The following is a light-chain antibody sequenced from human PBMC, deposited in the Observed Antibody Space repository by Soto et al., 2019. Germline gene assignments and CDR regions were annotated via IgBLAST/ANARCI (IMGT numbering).Light chain of an antibody. V-gene: IGKV1-33*01. Sequence: DIQMTQSPSSVSASVGDRVTITCRASQGISSWLAWYQQKPGKAPKLLIYDTTTLEEGVPSRFSGSGSGTDFTFTINGLQPEDVATYSCQQYVSLPYTFGQATKLEIK. J-gene: IGKJ2*01. CDR1: QGISSW. CDR3: QQYVSLPYT. CDR2: DTT.